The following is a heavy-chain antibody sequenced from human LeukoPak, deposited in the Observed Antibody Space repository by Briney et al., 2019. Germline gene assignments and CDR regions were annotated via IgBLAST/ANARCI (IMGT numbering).Heavy chain of an antibody. J-gene: IGHJ4*02. D-gene: IGHD3-10*01. V-gene: IGHV4-4*08. CDR2: IYGSGST. Sequence: SETLSLTCTVSGGSISSYYWSWIRQPPGKGLEWIGYIYGSGSTNYNPSLKSRVTISVDTSKNQFSLKLSSVTAADTAVYYCARDVLNSVYASLDWGQGTLVTVSS. CDR1: GGSISSYY. CDR3: ARDVLNSVYASLD.